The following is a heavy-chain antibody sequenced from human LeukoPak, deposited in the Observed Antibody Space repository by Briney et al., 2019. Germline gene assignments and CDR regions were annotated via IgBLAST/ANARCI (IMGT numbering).Heavy chain of an antibody. J-gene: IGHJ4*02. D-gene: IGHD3-3*01. Sequence: PGGSLRLSCVASGFSFSSYGINWVRQAPGKGLEWVSYISSGSDTIYYADSVKGRFTISRDNSKSTLYLQMNSLRVEDTAVYYCASKLRFLEGGGQGTLVTVSS. V-gene: IGHV3-48*01. CDR3: ASKLRFLEG. CDR2: ISSGSDTI. CDR1: GFSFSSYG.